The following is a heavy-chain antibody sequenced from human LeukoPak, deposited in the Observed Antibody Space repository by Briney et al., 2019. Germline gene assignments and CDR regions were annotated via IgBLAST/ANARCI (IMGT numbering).Heavy chain of an antibody. CDR3: ARSQGTIPDSVPLDI. J-gene: IGHJ3*02. D-gene: IGHD5/OR15-5a*01. CDR1: GFTFSSYE. CDR2: ISSSGSTI. Sequence: GGSLRLSCAASGFTFSSYEMNWVRQAPGKGLEWVSYISSSGSTIYYADSVKGRFTISRDNAKNSLYLQMNSLRAEDTAVYYCARSQGTIPDSVPLDIWGQGTMVTVSS. V-gene: IGHV3-48*03.